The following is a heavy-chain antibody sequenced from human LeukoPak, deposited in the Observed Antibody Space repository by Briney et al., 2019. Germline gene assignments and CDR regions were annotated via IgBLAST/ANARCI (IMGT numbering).Heavy chain of an antibody. Sequence: PGGSLRLSCAAPGFTFSSYEMNWVRQAPGKGLEWVSYISSSGSTIYNAVSVKGRFTMSRDNAKNSLYLEMNRLRAEDRAVYYCARDPQRDGYNWAPTSHYWGQGTLVTVSS. CDR3: ARDPQRDGYNWAPTSHY. CDR2: ISSSGSTI. J-gene: IGHJ4*02. V-gene: IGHV3-48*03. D-gene: IGHD5-24*01. CDR1: GFTFSSYE.